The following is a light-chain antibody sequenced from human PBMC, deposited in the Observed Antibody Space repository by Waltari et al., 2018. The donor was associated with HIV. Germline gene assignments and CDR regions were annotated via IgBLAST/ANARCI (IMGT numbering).Light chain of an antibody. CDR2: DAS. CDR1: QDIHNY. CDR3: QQYNNVPLT. V-gene: IGKV1-33*01. J-gene: IGKJ4*01. Sequence: DIQMTQSPSSLSASVGDRVTITCRASQDIHNYLNWYQQKPGKAPTVLIYDASNLETGVPSRFSGSGSGTDFSFTINSLQPEDIGTYYCQQYNNVPLTFGGGTKVEIK.